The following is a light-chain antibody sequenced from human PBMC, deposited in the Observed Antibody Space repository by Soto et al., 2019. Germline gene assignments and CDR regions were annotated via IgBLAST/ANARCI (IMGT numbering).Light chain of an antibody. V-gene: IGKV3-15*01. CDR2: DAS. Sequence: EIVITQSPVTLSLSPGERATLSCRASESVSSNLAWYQQKPGQAPRLLIYDASTRATGIPARFSGSGSGTEXXXXIXSLXSXDXAVYYCQQYNNWPPGRTFGQGTKVEIK. J-gene: IGKJ1*01. CDR1: ESVSSN. CDR3: QQYNNWPPGRT.